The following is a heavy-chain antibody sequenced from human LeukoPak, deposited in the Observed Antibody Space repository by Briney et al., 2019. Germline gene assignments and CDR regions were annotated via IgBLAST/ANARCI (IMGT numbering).Heavy chain of an antibody. CDR3: ARAIAVAGFDY. CDR2: ISSSSSYI. CDR1: GFTFSSYS. V-gene: IGHV3-21*01. J-gene: IGHJ4*02. D-gene: IGHD6-19*01. Sequence: GGSLRLSCAASGFTFSSYSMNWVRQAPGKGLEWVSSISSSSSYICYADSVKGRFTISRDNAKNSLYLQMNSLRAEDTAVYYCARAIAVAGFDYWGQGTLVTVSS.